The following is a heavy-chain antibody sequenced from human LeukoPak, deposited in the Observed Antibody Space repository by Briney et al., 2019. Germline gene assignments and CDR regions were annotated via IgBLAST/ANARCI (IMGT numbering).Heavy chain of an antibody. CDR3: AREGSEWLAYNWFDP. Sequence: SETLSLTCTVSGDSISKSTYYWGWIRQPPGKGLEWIGYIYYSGSTNYNPSLKSRVTISVDTSKNQFSLKLSSVTAADTAVYYCAREGSEWLAYNWFDPWGQGTLVTVSS. D-gene: IGHD6-19*01. CDR2: IYYSGST. V-gene: IGHV4-61*01. CDR1: GDSISKSTYY. J-gene: IGHJ5*02.